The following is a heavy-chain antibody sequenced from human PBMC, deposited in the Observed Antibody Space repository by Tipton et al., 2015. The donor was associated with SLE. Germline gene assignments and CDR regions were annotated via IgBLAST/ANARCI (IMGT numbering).Heavy chain of an antibody. V-gene: IGHV4-4*02. J-gene: IGHJ5*02. CDR2: IFHSGST. Sequence: TLSPTCTVSGGSISSSIWWTWVRQPPGKGLEWIGEIFHSGSTNYNPSLRGRVTMSLDKSKNQFSLKLSSVTAADTAVYYCASPFYYGSRSFDPWGQGTLVTVSA. D-gene: IGHD3-10*01. CDR1: GGSISSSIW. CDR3: ASPFYYGSRSFDP.